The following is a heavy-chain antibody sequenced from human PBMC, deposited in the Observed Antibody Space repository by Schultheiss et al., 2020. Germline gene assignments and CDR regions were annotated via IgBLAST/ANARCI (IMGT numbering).Heavy chain of an antibody. D-gene: IGHD3-22*01. J-gene: IGHJ3*02. Sequence: GGSLRLSCAASGFTFSNYAMTWVRQAPGKGLVWVSRINSDGSSTSYADSVKGRFTISRDNSKNTLYVQMNSLRAEDTAVYYCAKDWSSSGYYYSPIDIWGQGTMVTVSS. CDR1: GFTFSNYA. V-gene: IGHV3-74*01. CDR3: AKDWSSSGYYYSPIDI. CDR2: INSDGSST.